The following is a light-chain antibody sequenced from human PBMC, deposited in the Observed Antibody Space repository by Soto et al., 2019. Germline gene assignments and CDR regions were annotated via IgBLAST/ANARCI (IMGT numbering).Light chain of an antibody. CDR1: SSDVGGYNY. CDR2: EVN. J-gene: IGLJ1*01. V-gene: IGLV2-8*01. Sequence: QSALTQPPSASGSPEQSVAISCTGTSSDVGGYNYVSWYQQHPGKAPKLMIYEVNKRPSGVPERSSVSKSGNTASLTVSCLHAEDEADYYRSSYAGSSNVFGTWNKLTV. CDR3: SSYAGSSNV.